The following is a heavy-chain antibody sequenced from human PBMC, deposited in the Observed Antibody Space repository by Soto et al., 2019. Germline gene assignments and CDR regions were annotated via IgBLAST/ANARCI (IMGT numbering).Heavy chain of an antibody. Sequence: SVKVSCKASGGTFSSYTISWVRQAPGQGLEWMGRIIPILGIANYAQKFQGRVTITADKSTSTACMELSSLRSEDTAVYYCARGGIAVAGTEHSLYYIAVWGKGSSVPVSS. CDR3: ARGGIAVAGTEHSLYYIAV. D-gene: IGHD6-19*01. V-gene: IGHV1-69*02. CDR2: IIPILGIA. CDR1: GGTFSSYT. J-gene: IGHJ6*03.